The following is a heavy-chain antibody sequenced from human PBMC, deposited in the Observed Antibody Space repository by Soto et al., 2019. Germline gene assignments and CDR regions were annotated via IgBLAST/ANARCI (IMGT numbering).Heavy chain of an antibody. V-gene: IGHV1-69*08. J-gene: IGHJ6*02. Sequence: QVQLVQSGAEVKKPGSSVRVSCKASVTIFSSYTISWVRQAPGQGLEWMGRIIPILGETNSAQKFQGRVTLTADKSTNPAYMELNSLRLEDTALYYCARGLGGRMDAWGQGTTVTVSS. D-gene: IGHD3-16*01. CDR1: VTIFSSYT. CDR3: ARGLGGRMDA. CDR2: IIPILGET.